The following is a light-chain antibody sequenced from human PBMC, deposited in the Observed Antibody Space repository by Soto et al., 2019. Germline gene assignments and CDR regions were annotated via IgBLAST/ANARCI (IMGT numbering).Light chain of an antibody. J-gene: IGLJ1*01. CDR3: AAWDDSLNGFYV. Sequence: QSVLTQPPSASGTPGQRVTISCSGSSSNIGSNTVNWYQQLPGTAPKLLIYSNNQRPSGVPDRFSGSKSGTSASLAISGVQSEDEADYYCAAWDDSLNGFYVFGIGTKVTVL. V-gene: IGLV1-44*01. CDR1: SSNIGSNT. CDR2: SNN.